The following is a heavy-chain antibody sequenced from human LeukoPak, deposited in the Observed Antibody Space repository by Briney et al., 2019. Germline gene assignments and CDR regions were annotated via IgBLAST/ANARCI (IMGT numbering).Heavy chain of an antibody. D-gene: IGHD2-2*01. CDR3: AKLGYCSSTSCPYFDY. Sequence: GGSLRLSCAASGFTFSSYGMHWVRQAPGKGLEWVAFIRYDGSNKYYADSVKGRFTISRDNSKNTLYLQMNSLRAEDTAVYYCAKLGYCSSTSCPYFDYWGQGTLVTVSS. J-gene: IGHJ4*02. CDR1: GFTFSSYG. V-gene: IGHV3-30*02. CDR2: IRYDGSNK.